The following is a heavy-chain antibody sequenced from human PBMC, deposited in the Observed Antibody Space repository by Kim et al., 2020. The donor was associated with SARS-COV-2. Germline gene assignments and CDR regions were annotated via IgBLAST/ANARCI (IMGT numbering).Heavy chain of an antibody. CDR2: TA. CDR3: AAVVENAFDI. V-gene: IGHV1-69*01. D-gene: IGHD2-15*01. J-gene: IGHJ3*02. Sequence: TANYAQKVQSRVTISADESTRPAYMELSSLRAEDTAVYYCAAVVENAFDIWGQGTMVTVSS.